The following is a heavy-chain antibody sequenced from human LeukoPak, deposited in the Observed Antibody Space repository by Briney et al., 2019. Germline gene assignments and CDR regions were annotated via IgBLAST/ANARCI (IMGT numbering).Heavy chain of an antibody. Sequence: GGTLRLSCAASGFTFSNYGMNWVRQAPGKGLEWVSAISRNGDDRYYTDSVKGRFTVSRDTSKNTLYLEMNFVRVDDTAIYYCANENDYLDFWGQGVLVTVSS. CDR1: GFTFSNYG. CDR2: ISRNGDDR. J-gene: IGHJ4*02. V-gene: IGHV3-23*01. CDR3: ANENDYLDF.